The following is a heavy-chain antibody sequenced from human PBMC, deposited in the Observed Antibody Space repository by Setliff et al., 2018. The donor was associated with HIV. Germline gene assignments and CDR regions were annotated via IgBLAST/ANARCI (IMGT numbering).Heavy chain of an antibody. CDR1: GFTFSSYS. CDR2: ISSSSSYI. CDR3: ARVDTTMVQSWHFDL. D-gene: IGHD5-18*01. Sequence: PGGSLRLSCAASGFTFSSYSMTWVRQPPGKGLEWVSSISSSSSYIYYADSVKGRFTISRDNAKNSLYLQMNSLRAEDTAVYYCARVDTTMVQSWHFDLWGRGTLVTVSS. J-gene: IGHJ2*01. V-gene: IGHV3-21*03.